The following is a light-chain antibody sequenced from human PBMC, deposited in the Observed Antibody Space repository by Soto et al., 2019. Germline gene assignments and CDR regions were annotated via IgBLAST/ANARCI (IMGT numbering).Light chain of an antibody. J-gene: IGLJ1*01. V-gene: IGLV2-8*01. CDR3: SSYAGSTNFRV. CDR1: SSNIGGNS. CDR2: EVS. Sequence: QSVLTQPPSVTAAPGHKVTISSSGSSSNIGGNSVSWYQQHPGKAPKLMXYEVSKRPSGVPDRFSGSKSGNTASLSVSGLQAEDEAEYYCSSYAGSTNFRVFATGTKVTVL.